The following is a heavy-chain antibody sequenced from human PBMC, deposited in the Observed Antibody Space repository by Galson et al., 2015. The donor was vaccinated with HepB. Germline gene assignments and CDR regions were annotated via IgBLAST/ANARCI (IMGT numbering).Heavy chain of an antibody. V-gene: IGHV1-18*01. J-gene: IGHJ6*02. CDR3: ALPRDYYYYGMDV. CDR2: ISAYNGNT. Sequence: SVKVSCKASGYTFTSYGISWVRQAPGQGLEWMGWISAYNGNTNYAQKLQGRVTMTTDTSTSTAYMELRSLRSDDTAVYYCALPRDYYYYGMDVWGQGTTVTVSS. CDR1: GYTFTSYG.